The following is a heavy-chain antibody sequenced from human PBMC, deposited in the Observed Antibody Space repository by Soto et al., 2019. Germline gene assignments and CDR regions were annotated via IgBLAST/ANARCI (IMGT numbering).Heavy chain of an antibody. CDR3: ASEEWGSGGSSQPHLDY. V-gene: IGHV4-4*02. CDR2: IYHSGST. CDR1: SGSISSSNW. J-gene: IGHJ4*02. D-gene: IGHD2-15*01. Sequence: QVQLQESGPGLVKPSGTLSLTCAVSSGSISSSNWWSWVRQPPGKGLEWIGEIYHSGSTNYKPSLKSPVTISVEKSKNQFSLKLSSVTAADTAVYYCASEEWGSGGSSQPHLDYWGQGTLVTVSS.